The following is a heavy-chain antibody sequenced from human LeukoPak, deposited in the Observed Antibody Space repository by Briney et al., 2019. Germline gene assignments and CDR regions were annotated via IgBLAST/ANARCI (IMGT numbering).Heavy chain of an antibody. J-gene: IGHJ4*02. CDR1: GYTFTGYY. CDR2: ISAYNGNT. V-gene: IGHV1-18*04. D-gene: IGHD3-22*01. CDR3: ARGDWYYYDSSGYYPYFDY. Sequence: ASVKVSCKASGYTFTGYYMHWVRQAPGQGLEWMGWISAYNGNTNYAQKLQGRVTMTTDTSTSTAYMELRSLRSDDTAVYYCARGDWYYYDSSGYYPYFDYWGQGTLVTVSS.